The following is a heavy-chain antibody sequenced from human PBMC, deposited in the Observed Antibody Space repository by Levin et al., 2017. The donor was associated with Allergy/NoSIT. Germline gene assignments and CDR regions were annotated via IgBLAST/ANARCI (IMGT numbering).Heavy chain of an antibody. V-gene: IGHV3-23*01. CDR3: AKDMTYGDSRYEFDY. CDR2: ISDTTP. D-gene: IGHD4-17*01. CDR1: GFIVTSYA. Sequence: GESLKISCTASGFIVTSYAMTWVRQAPGKGLEWVSSISDTTPYYADSVKGRFTISRDKSKNTLFLQMNSLRAEDTALYYCAKDMTYGDSRYEFDYWGQGTLVTVSS. J-gene: IGHJ4*02.